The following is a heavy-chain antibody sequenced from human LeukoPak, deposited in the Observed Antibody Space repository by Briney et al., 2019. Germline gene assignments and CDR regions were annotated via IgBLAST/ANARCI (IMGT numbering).Heavy chain of an antibody. V-gene: IGHV1-69*05. CDR1: GGTFSSYA. J-gene: IGHJ4*02. Sequence: GASVKVSCKASGGTFSSYAISWVRQAPGQGLEWMGGIIPIFGTANYAQKFQGRVTITTDESTSTAYMELSSLRSEDTAVYYCARRAVAGPGLDYWGRGTLVTVSS. CDR3: ARRAVAGPGLDY. CDR2: IIPIFGTA. D-gene: IGHD6-19*01.